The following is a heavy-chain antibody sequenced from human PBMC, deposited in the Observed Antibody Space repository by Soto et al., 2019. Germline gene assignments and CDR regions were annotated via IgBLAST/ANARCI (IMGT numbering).Heavy chain of an antibody. D-gene: IGHD6-13*01. Sequence: SETLSLTCTVSGGSISSGGYYWSWIRQHPGKGLEWIGYIYYSGSTYYNPSLKSRVTISVETSKNQFSLKLSSVTAADTAVYYCARAPSSWSLHVRSNWFDPWGQGTLVTVSS. CDR3: ARAPSSWSLHVRSNWFDP. CDR2: IYYSGST. J-gene: IGHJ5*02. V-gene: IGHV4-31*03. CDR1: GGSISSGGYY.